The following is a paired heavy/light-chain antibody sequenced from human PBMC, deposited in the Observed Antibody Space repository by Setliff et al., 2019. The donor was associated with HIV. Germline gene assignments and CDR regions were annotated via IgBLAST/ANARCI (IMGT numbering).Heavy chain of an antibody. J-gene: IGHJ6*03. D-gene: IGHD1-26*01. Sequence: QVQLVQSGAEVKKPGASVKVSCKTSVFTTDDINWLRQAAGQGLEWMGWINFNSGNTGYAQRFQGRITFTKNTSITTAYVELSSLRSEDTAIYYCARGGIIMGPEVKTSYYMDVWGQGTMVTVSS. CDR2: INFNSGNT. CDR3: ARGGIIMGPEVKTSYYMDV. CDR1: VFTTDD. V-gene: IGHV1-8*03.
Light chain of an antibody. V-gene: IGLV3-1*01. J-gene: IGLJ3*02. Sequence: SYELTQPPSVSVSPGQTATITCSGSTLENKGASWYQQKPGQCPVLVIFRDNKRPSGIPERFSGSNSGNTATLTISGTQTMDEADYYCQAWDSRTAHVVFGGGTRLTVL. CDR2: RDN. CDR3: QAWDSRTAHVV. CDR1: TLENKG.